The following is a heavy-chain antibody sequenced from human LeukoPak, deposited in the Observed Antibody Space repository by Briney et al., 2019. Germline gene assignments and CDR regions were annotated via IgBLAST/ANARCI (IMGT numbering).Heavy chain of an antibody. CDR2: IYYSGST. CDR1: GGSISSSSYY. D-gene: IGHD3-10*01. J-gene: IGHJ4*02. CDR3: ARGLWFGDENPPYFDY. V-gene: IGHV4-39*01. Sequence: PSETLSLTCAVSGGSISSSSYYWDWIRQPPGKGLEWIGSIYYSGSTYYNPSLKSRVTISVDTSKNQFSLKLSSVTAADTAVYYCARGLWFGDENPPYFDYWGQGTLVTVSS.